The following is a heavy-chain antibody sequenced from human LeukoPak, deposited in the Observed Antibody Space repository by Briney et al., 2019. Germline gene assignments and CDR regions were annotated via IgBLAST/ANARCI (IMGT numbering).Heavy chain of an antibody. Sequence: SETLSLTCAVSSGSISSAAYSWSWIRQPPGKGLEWIGYIYHNGTTYYNPSLKSRVTMSVDTSKNQFSLKLSSVTAADTAVYYCAKEERGDSSVWYEDYWGQGTLVTVSS. J-gene: IGHJ4*02. D-gene: IGHD6-19*01. V-gene: IGHV4-30-2*01. CDR3: AKEERGDSSVWYEDY. CDR2: IYHNGTT. CDR1: SGSISSAAYS.